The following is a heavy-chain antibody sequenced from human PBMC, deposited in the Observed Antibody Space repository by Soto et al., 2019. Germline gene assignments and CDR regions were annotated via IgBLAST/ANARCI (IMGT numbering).Heavy chain of an antibody. CDR1: GGTFSRYT. D-gene: IGHD3-10*01. V-gene: IGHV1-69*02. CDR3: ARGSTIVRGAPSWFDP. J-gene: IGHJ5*02. CDR2: IIPIAGIA. Sequence: QVQLVQSGAEVKKPGSSVKVSCKASGGTFSRYTINWVRQAPGQGLEWTGRIIPIAGIANYTQKFQGRVTITVDKSSTTAYRELSSLRSDDTAVYYCARGSTIVRGAPSWFDPWGQGTLVTVSS.